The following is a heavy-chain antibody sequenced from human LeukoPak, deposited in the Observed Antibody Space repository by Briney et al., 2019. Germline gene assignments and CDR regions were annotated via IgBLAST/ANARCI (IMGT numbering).Heavy chain of an antibody. Sequence: ASVKVSCKASGGTLSTYGITWVRQAPGQGLEWMGALIPIFGTPTYAQRFQGRVTITTDESTSTAYMELSSLRSEDTAVYYRASRHTKLSHFDWDIDYWGQGTLITVTS. CDR3: ASRHTKLSHFDWDIDY. CDR2: LIPIFGTP. CDR1: GGTLSTYG. D-gene: IGHD3-9*01. V-gene: IGHV1-69*05. J-gene: IGHJ4*02.